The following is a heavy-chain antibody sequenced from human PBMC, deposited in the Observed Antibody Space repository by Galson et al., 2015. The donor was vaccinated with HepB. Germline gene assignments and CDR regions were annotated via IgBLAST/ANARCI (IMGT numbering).Heavy chain of an antibody. D-gene: IGHD3-22*01. CDR1: GGSISSYY. Sequence: ETLSLTCTVSGGSISSYYWSWIRQPPGKGLEWIGYIYYSGSTNYNPSLKSRVTISVDTSKNRFSLKLSSVTAADTAVYYCAKARGYYYDSSGYWAPSSYWYFDLWGCGTLVTVSS. CDR3: AKARGYYYDSSGYWAPSSYWYFDL. CDR2: IYYSGST. J-gene: IGHJ2*01. V-gene: IGHV4-59*01.